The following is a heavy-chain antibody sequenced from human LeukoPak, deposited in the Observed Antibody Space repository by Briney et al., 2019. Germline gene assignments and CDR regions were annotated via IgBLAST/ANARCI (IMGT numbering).Heavy chain of an antibody. CDR1: GFTFSGSA. J-gene: IGHJ4*02. D-gene: IGHD1-26*01. CDR3: TRQRRELPEFDY. CDR2: IRSKANSYAT. V-gene: IGHV3-73*01. Sequence: GGSLKLSCAASGFTFSGSAMHWVRQASGKGLEWVGRIRSKANSYATAYAASVEGRFTISRDDSKNTAYLQMNSLKTEDTAVYYCTRQRRELPEFDYWGQGTLVTVSS.